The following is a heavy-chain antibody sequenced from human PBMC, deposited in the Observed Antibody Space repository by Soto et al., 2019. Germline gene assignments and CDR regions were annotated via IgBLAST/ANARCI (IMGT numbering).Heavy chain of an antibody. CDR1: GFTFSDSW. CDR3: VRGGSNYAS. D-gene: IGHD4-4*01. J-gene: IGHJ5*02. Sequence: EVQLVESGGGLVQPGGSLRLSCTASGFTFSDSWMTWVRQAPGKGLEWVARIKPDESEKKYADSVKGRFSISRDNAKNPMYLQMDSLRGEDTAVYYCVRGGSNYASWGQETLVTVSS. V-gene: IGHV3-7*01. CDR2: IKPDESEK.